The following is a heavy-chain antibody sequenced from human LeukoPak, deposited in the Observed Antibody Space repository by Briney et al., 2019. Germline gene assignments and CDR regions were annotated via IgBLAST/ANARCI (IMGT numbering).Heavy chain of an antibody. Sequence: PGGSLRLSCAASGFIVSSNYMSWVRQAPGKGLEWVSVIYSGGSTYYADSVRGRFTISRDNSKNTLYLQMNSLRAEDTAVYYCARSEETYYDFWSGYCFDYWGQGTLVTVSS. CDR1: GFIVSSNY. V-gene: IGHV3-53*05. D-gene: IGHD3-3*01. CDR2: IYSGGST. J-gene: IGHJ4*02. CDR3: ARSEETYYDFWSGYCFDY.